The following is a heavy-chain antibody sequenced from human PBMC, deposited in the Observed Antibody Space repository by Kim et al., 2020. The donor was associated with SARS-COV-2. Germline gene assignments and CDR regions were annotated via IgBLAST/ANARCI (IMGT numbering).Heavy chain of an antibody. CDR1: GYTFTSYY. J-gene: IGHJ6*02. Sequence: ASVKVSCKASGYTFTSYYMHWVRQAPGQGLEWMGIINPSGGSTSYAQKFQGRVTMTRDTSTSTVYMELRSLRSEDTAVYYCASRSVGATSGYYYYYGMDVWGQGTTVTVSS. D-gene: IGHD1-26*01. V-gene: IGHV1-46*01. CDR2: INPSGGST. CDR3: ASRSVGATSGYYYYYGMDV.